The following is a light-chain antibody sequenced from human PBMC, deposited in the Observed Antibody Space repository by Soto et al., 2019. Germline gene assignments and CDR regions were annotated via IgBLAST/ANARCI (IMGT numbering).Light chain of an antibody. V-gene: IGLV2-8*01. CDR1: SSDVGGYNY. CDR2: EVT. Sequence: QSALTQPPSASGSPGQSVTISCTGTSSDVGGYNYVSWYQQHPGKAPQLMIYEVTKRPSGVPARFSGSKSGNTASLTVSGLQAEDEADYYGSSYAGSHKVFGGGTKLTVL. J-gene: IGLJ3*02. CDR3: SSYAGSHKV.